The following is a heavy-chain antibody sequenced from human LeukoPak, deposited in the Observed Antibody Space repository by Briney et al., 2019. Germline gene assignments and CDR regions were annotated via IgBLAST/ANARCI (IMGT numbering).Heavy chain of an antibody. J-gene: IGHJ4*02. Sequence: GGSLRLSCAASGFTFSSYAMNWVRQAPGKGLEWVSAISDSGGSTYYADSVKGRFTISRDNSKNTLYLQMNSLRAEDTAVYYCARDYGDLPARVPYFDYWGQGTLVTVSS. CDR1: GFTFSSYA. D-gene: IGHD4-17*01. CDR3: ARDYGDLPARVPYFDY. CDR2: ISDSGGST. V-gene: IGHV3-23*01.